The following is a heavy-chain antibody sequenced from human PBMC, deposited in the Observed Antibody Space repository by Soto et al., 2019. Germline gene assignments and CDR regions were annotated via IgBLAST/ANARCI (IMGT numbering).Heavy chain of an antibody. CDR2: INPSGGST. Sequence: GASVKVSFKASRYTFTKFYIHWLRQAPGQGLEWMGIINPSGGSTTYPQKFQGRVTMARDTSTSTVHMELITLRSEDTAVYYCARSQVGRPLDVWGPGTTVTVSS. V-gene: IGHV1-46*01. CDR3: ARSQVGRPLDV. D-gene: IGHD1-26*01. J-gene: IGHJ6*02. CDR1: RYTFTKFY.